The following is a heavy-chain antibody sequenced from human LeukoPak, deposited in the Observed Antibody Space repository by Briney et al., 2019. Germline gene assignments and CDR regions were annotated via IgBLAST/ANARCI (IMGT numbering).Heavy chain of an antibody. J-gene: IGHJ6*02. D-gene: IGHD4-17*01. CDR2: ISAYNGNT. V-gene: IGHV1-18*04. CDR3: ARDDGDYINYYYYYGMDV. Sequence: ASVKVSCKASGYTFTSYYMHWVRQAPGQGLEWMGWISAYNGNTNYAQKLQGRVTMTTDTSTSTAYMELRSLRSDDTAVYYCARDDGDYINYYYYYGMDVWGQGTTVTVSS. CDR1: GYTFTSYY.